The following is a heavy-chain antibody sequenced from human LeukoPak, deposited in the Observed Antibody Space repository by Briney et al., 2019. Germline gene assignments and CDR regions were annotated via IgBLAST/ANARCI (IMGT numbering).Heavy chain of an antibody. V-gene: IGHV1-46*01. J-gene: IGHJ4*02. CDR2: INPSGGST. CDR3: ARDYSNARAFDY. D-gene: IGHD4-11*01. CDR1: GYTFTNYF. Sequence: ASVKVSCKASGYTFTNYFIHWVRQAPGQGLEWMGIINPSGGSTSYAQKFQGTVTMTRDTSTNTVYMELSSLRSEDTAVYYCARDYSNARAFDYWGQGTLVTVS.